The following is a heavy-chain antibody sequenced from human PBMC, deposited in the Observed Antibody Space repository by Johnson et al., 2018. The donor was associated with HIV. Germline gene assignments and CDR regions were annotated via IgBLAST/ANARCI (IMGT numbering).Heavy chain of an antibody. V-gene: IGHV3-66*01. J-gene: IGHJ3*02. CDR1: GFTVSRNY. CDR2: IYSGGST. CDR3: ARGRYYDSSGYESGAFDI. D-gene: IGHD3-22*01. Sequence: VQLVESGGGLVQPGGSLRLSCAASGFTVSRNYMSWVRQAPGKGLEWVSLIYSGGSTYYADSVKGRFTISRDNSKNTLYLQMNSLRAEDTAVYYCARGRYYDSSGYESGAFDIWGQGTMVTVSS.